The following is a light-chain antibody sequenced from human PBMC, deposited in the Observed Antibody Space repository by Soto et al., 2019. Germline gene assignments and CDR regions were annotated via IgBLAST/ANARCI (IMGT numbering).Light chain of an antibody. CDR2: DAS. CDR3: QQRSNWPPA. Sequence: EIVLTQSPATLSLSKGERTTLSCGACESVSSYLAWYQQKPGQAPRLLIYDASNRATGIPARFSGSGSGTDFTLTISSLEPEDFAVYYCQQRSNWPPAFGPGTKVDIK. J-gene: IGKJ3*01. V-gene: IGKV3-11*01. CDR1: ESVSSY.